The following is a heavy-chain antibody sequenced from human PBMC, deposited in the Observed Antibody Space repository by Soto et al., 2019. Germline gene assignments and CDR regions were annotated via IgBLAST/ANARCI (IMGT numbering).Heavy chain of an antibody. J-gene: IGHJ5*02. V-gene: IGHV3-30*18. CDR3: AKTGYSSGWYPHNWFDP. Sequence: QVQLVESGGGVVQPGRSLRLSCAASGFTFSSYGMHWVRQAPGKGLEWVAVISCDGSNKYYADSVKGRFTISRDNSKNTLYLQMNSLRAEDTAVYYCAKTGYSSGWYPHNWFDPWGQGTLVTVSS. CDR2: ISCDGSNK. D-gene: IGHD6-19*01. CDR1: GFTFSSYG.